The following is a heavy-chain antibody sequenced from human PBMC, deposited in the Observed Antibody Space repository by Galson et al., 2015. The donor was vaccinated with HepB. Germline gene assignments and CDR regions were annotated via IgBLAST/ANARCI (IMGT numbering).Heavy chain of an antibody. J-gene: IGHJ6*03. CDR3: ASETFPQPGYYMDV. CDR2: IIPIFGTA. V-gene: IGHV1-69*13. D-gene: IGHD2-2*01. CDR1: GGTFSSYA. Sequence: SVKVSCKASGGTFSSYAISWLRQAPGQGLEWMGGIIPIFGTANYAQKFQGRVTITADESTSTAYMELSSLRSEDTAVYYCASETFPQPGYYMDVWGKGTTVTVSS.